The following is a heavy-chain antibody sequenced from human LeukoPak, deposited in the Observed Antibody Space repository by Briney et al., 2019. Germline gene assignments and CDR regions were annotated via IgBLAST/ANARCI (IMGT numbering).Heavy chain of an antibody. CDR3: ARGATANSGLFDY. CDR2: IHYSGNT. J-gene: IGHJ4*02. D-gene: IGHD1-1*01. CDR1: GGSISSGDYY. Sequence: PSQTLSLTCTVSGGSISSGDYYWSWIRQPPGKGLEWIANIHYSGNTNHNPSLKSRVTISVDTSKNQFSLKLSSVTAADTAVYYCARGATANSGLFDYWGQGTLVTVSS. V-gene: IGHV4-61*08.